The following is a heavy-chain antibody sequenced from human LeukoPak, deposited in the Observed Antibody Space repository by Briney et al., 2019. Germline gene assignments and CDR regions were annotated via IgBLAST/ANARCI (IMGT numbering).Heavy chain of an antibody. CDR1: GYTLTELS. V-gene: IGHV1-24*01. J-gene: IGHJ3*02. CDR3: ATDHQWELRGHDAFDI. D-gene: IGHD1-26*01. CDR2: FDPEDGET. Sequence: GASVKVSCKVSGYTLTELSMHWVRQAPGKGLEWMGGFDPEDGETIYAQKFQGRVTMTEDTSTDTAYMELSSLRSEDTAVYYCATDHQWELRGHDAFDIWGQGTMVTVSS.